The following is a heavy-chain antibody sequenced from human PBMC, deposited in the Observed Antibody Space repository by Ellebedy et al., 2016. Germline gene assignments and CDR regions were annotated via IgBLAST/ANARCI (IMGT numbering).Heavy chain of an antibody. V-gene: IGHV3-23*01. J-gene: IGHJ4*02. CDR1: GFTFSTCA. CDR2: ISACGGST. Sequence: GGSLRLSXAASGFTFSTCAMNWVRQAPGKGLEWVSGISACGGSTYYADSVKGRFTISRHNSKNTLYLQMNSLRAEDTAVYYCAREGYGSGSYPTRSDYWGQGTLVTVSS. D-gene: IGHD3-10*01. CDR3: AREGYGSGSYPTRSDY.